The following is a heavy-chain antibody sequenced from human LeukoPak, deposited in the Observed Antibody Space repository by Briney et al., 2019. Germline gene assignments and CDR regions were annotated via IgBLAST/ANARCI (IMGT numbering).Heavy chain of an antibody. V-gene: IGHV3-30-3*01. CDR2: ISYDGSNK. D-gene: IGHD6-13*01. J-gene: IGHJ4*02. CDR1: GFTFSSYA. CDR3: ARGSYSGSGGYYFDS. Sequence: PGRSLRLSCAASGFTFSSYAMHWVRQAPGKGLEWVAVISYDGSNKYYADSVKGRFTISRDNSRNTLYLQMNSLRAEDTAVYYCARGSYSGSGGYYFDSWGQGTLVTVSS.